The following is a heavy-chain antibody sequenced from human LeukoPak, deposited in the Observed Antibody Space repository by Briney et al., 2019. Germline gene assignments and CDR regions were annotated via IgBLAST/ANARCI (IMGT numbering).Heavy chain of an antibody. CDR1: GFTVSSNY. Sequence: GGSLRLSCAASGFTVSSNYMSWVRQAPGQGLEWVSSITTTGGSIYYADSVRGRFTISRDNAKNSLFLHMNTLRIEDTAVYYCATSFGATRGYWGQGTLVTVSS. J-gene: IGHJ4*02. CDR2: ITTTGGSI. CDR3: ATSFGATRGY. V-gene: IGHV3-21*06. D-gene: IGHD3-10*01.